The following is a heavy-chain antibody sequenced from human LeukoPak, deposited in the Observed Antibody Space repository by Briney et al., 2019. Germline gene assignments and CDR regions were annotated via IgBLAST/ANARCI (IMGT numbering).Heavy chain of an antibody. J-gene: IGHJ5*02. V-gene: IGHV4-38-2*01. D-gene: IGHD2-2*01. Sequence: SETLSVTCAVSGYSISSGYYWGWIRQPPGKGLEWIGSIYHSGSTYYNPSLKSRVTISVDTSKNQFSLKLSSVTAADTAVYYCARTPYCSSASCSRFDPWGQGTLVTVSS. CDR3: ARTPYCSSASCSRFDP. CDR2: IYHSGST. CDR1: GYSISSGYY.